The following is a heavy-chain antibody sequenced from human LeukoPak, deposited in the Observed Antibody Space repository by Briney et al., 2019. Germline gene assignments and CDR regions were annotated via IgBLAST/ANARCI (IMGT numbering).Heavy chain of an antibody. V-gene: IGHV3-66*01. CDR2: IYSGGST. J-gene: IGHJ4*02. CDR1: GFTFRNAW. Sequence: GGSLRLSCATSGFTFRNAWMSWVRQAPGKGLEWVSVIYSGGSTFYADSVKGRLTISRDNSENTLYLHMDSLRAEDTAVYYCAGGVLPYYFDYWGQGTLVTVSS. CDR3: AGGVLPYYFDY.